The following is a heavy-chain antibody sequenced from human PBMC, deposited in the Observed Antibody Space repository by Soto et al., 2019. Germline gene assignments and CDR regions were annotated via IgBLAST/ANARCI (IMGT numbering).Heavy chain of an antibody. CDR1: GGSISSYY. D-gene: IGHD2-15*01. CDR3: ATQTEKYCSGGSCLNWFDP. V-gene: IGHV4-59*08. J-gene: IGHJ5*02. Sequence: SETLSLTCTVSGGSISSYYWSWIRQPPGKGLEWIGYIYYSGSTNYNPSLKSRVTISVDTSKNQFSLKLSSVTAADTAVYYCATQTEKYCSGGSCLNWFDPWGQGTLVTVSS. CDR2: IYYSGST.